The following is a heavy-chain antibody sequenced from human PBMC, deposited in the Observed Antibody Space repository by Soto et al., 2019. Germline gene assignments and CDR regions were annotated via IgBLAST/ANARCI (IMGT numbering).Heavy chain of an antibody. CDR2: IYSAGSA. D-gene: IGHD3-10*01. CDR3: VLWPPYYFDY. J-gene: IGHJ4*02. V-gene: IGHV3-66*01. CDR1: GFTVSTYH. Sequence: GGSLRLSCAASGFTVSTYHMSWVRQAPGKGLEWVSVIYSAGSADFADSVKVRFTISRDNSKNTLYLQMNSLRAEDTAVYYCVLWPPYYFDYWGQGTLVTVSS.